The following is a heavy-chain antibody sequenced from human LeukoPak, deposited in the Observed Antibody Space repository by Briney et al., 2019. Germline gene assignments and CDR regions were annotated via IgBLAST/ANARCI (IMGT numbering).Heavy chain of an antibody. CDR3: AKVGRGFGRKEDFDY. Sequence: PGGSLRLSCAASGFTFSSYSMNWVRQAPGKGLEWISSISSSSSYIYYADSVKGRFTISRDNAKNSLYLQMNSLRAEDTAVYSCAKVGRGFGRKEDFDYWGQGTLVTVSS. V-gene: IGHV3-21*04. CDR1: GFTFSSYS. CDR2: ISSSSSYI. J-gene: IGHJ4*02. D-gene: IGHD2-15*01.